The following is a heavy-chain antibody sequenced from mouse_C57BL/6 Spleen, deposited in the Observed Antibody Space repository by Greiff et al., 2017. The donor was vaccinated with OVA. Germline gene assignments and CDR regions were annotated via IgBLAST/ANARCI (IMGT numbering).Heavy chain of an antibody. CDR3: AREPFPDGYYVDWYFDV. J-gene: IGHJ1*03. CDR2: ILPGSGST. CDR1: GYTFTGYW. D-gene: IGHD2-3*01. Sequence: QVQLQQSGAELMKPGASVKLSCKATGYTFTGYWIEWVKQRPGHGLEWIGEILPGSGSTNYNEKFKGKATFTADTSSNTAYMQLSSLTTEDSAIYYCAREPFPDGYYVDWYFDVWGTGTTVTVSS. V-gene: IGHV1-9*01.